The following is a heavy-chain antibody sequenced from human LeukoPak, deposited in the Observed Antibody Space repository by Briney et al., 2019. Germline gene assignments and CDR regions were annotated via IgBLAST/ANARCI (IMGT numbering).Heavy chain of an antibody. CDR2: INHSGST. CDR3: ARGIVVVPAAMSGYWFDP. V-gene: IGHV4-34*01. D-gene: IGHD2-2*01. Sequence: SETLSLTCAVYGGSFSGYYWSWIRQPPGKGLEWIGEINHSGSTNYNPSLKSRVTTSVDTSKNQFSLKLSSVTAADTAVYNCARGIVVVPAAMSGYWFDPWGQGTLVTVSS. J-gene: IGHJ5*02. CDR1: GGSFSGYY.